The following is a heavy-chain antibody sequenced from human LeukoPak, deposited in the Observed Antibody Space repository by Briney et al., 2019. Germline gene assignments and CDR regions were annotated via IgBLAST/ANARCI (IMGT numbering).Heavy chain of an antibody. Sequence: MPGRSMRLSCAASGFTVGSYSMNRVRQAPGRRMECVSCIGSSSSYTYSADPVEGRFTISRDNAENSLYLQMNSLRAEDTAVYYCARGPPYSSSSVFFDYWGQGTRVTVSS. CDR3: ARGPPYSSSSVFFDY. J-gene: IGHJ4*02. CDR1: GFTVGSYS. V-gene: IGHV3-21*01. D-gene: IGHD6-6*01. CDR2: IGSSSSYT.